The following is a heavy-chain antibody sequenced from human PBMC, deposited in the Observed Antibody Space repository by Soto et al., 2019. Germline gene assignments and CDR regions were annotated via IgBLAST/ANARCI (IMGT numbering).Heavy chain of an antibody. J-gene: IGHJ3*02. CDR1: GYTFTGYY. CDR2: INPNSGGT. D-gene: IGHD1-26*01. CDR3: ARDHSKWELMGRDAFDI. Sequence: ASVKVSCKASGYTFTGYYMHWVRQAPGQGLEWMGWINPNSGGTNYAQKFQGRVTMTRDTSISTAYMELSRLRSDDTAVYYCARDHSKWELMGRDAFDIWGPGTMVTVSS. V-gene: IGHV1-2*02.